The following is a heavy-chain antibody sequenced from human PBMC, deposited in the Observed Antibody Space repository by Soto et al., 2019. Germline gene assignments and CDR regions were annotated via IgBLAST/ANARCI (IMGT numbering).Heavy chain of an antibody. Sequence: PSQTLSLTCTVSCGSTSSYYWSWILHHPGKGLEWIGYIYYSGSTNYNPSLKSRVTISVDTSKNQFSLKLSSVTAADTAVYYCASSYYYRSGSYYFDYWGQGTLVTVS. CDR2: IYYSGST. D-gene: IGHD3-10*01. CDR1: CGSTSSYY. V-gene: IGHV4-59*01. CDR3: ASSYYYRSGSYYFDY. J-gene: IGHJ4*02.